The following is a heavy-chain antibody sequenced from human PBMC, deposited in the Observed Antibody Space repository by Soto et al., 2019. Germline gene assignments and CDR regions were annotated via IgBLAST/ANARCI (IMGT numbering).Heavy chain of an antibody. Sequence: ASVKVSCKASGYTFTSYGISWVRQAPGQGLEWMGWISAYNGNTNYAQKLQGRVTMTTDTSTSTAYMELRSLRSDDTAVYYCARTNYYDSSGYYEGYFDYWGQGTLVNV. J-gene: IGHJ4*02. CDR1: GYTFTSYG. CDR2: ISAYNGNT. V-gene: IGHV1-18*01. D-gene: IGHD3-22*01. CDR3: ARTNYYDSSGYYEGYFDY.